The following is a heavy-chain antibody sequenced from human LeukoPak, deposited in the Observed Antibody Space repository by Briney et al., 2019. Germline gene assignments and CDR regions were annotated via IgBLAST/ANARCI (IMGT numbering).Heavy chain of an antibody. D-gene: IGHD3-3*01. CDR3: ARGSGSSGNYDFWSGYYTDY. CDR2: INHSGGT. V-gene: IGHV4-34*01. CDR1: GGSFSGYY. J-gene: IGHJ4*02. Sequence: APETLSLTCAIYGGSFSGYYWNWIRQPPGKGLEWIGEINHSGGTNYNPSLKSRVTISVDTSKNQFSLKLSSVTAADTAVYYCARGSGSSGNYDFWSGYYTDYWGQGTLVTVSS.